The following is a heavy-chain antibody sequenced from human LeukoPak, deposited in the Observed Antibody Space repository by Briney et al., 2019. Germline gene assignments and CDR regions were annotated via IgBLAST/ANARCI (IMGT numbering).Heavy chain of an antibody. CDR1: EYTLTELS. CDR2: FDPEDGET. J-gene: IGHJ6*02. CDR3: ATDAADTYSYGPGYYYGMDV. Sequence: GASVKVSCKVSEYTLTELSMHWVRQAPGKGLEWMGGFDPEDGETIYAQKFQGRVTMTEDTSTDTAYMELSSLRSEDTAVYYCATDAADTYSYGPGYYYGMDVWGQGTTVTVSS. V-gene: IGHV1-24*01. D-gene: IGHD5-18*01.